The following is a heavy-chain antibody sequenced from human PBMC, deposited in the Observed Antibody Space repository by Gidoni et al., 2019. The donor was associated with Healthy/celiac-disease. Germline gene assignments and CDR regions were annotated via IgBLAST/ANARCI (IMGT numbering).Heavy chain of an antibody. D-gene: IGHD3-22*01. CDR1: GYTFTGYY. V-gene: IGHV1-2*02. CDR3: ARYYDSSGCIDY. CDR2: INPNSGGT. J-gene: IGHJ4*02. Sequence: QVPLVQSGAEVKKPGASVTVSCKASGYTFTGYYMHWVRQAPGQGREWMGWINPNSGGTNYAQKFQGRVTMTRDTSISTAYMELSRLRSDDTAVYYCARYYDSSGCIDYWGQGTLVTVSS.